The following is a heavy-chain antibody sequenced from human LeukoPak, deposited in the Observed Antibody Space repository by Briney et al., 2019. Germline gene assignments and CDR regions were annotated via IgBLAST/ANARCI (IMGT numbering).Heavy chain of an antibody. CDR3: ARDLGYCTNGACHTRFDY. V-gene: IGHV3-7*03. CDR2: IKEDGSER. Sequence: GGSLRLSCAASGFTFSSYAMHWVRQAPGKGLEWVASIKEDGSERQYVDSVKGRFSISRDNTKGSLFLQLNSLRAEGTAVYYCARDLGYCTNGACHTRFDYWGQGTLVTVSS. CDR1: GFTFSSYA. D-gene: IGHD2-8*01. J-gene: IGHJ4*02.